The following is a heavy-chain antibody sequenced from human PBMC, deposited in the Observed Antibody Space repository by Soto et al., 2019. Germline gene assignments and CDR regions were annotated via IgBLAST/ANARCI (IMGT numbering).Heavy chain of an antibody. J-gene: IGHJ4*02. V-gene: IGHV4-34*01. CDR2: INHGGNT. D-gene: IGHD1-26*01. CDR3: ARAQPVDFTLLTVATYFDS. Sequence: SETLSLTCAVYGGSFSGYFWSWVRQPPGKGPEWIGQINHGGNTNYNPSLKSRVTISVDTSKNQFSLRLNSVTAADTAVYYCARAQPVDFTLLTVATYFDSWGQENLVTVS. CDR1: GGSFSGYF.